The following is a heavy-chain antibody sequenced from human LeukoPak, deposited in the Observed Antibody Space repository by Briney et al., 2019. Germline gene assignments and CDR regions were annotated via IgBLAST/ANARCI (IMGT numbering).Heavy chain of an antibody. D-gene: IGHD2-2*01. Sequence: PGGSLRLSCAASGFTFSDYYMSWIRQAPGKGLEWVSYISSSGSTIYYADSVKGRFTISRDNAKNSLYLQMNSLRAEDTAVYYCARGRVKYQLLDAFDIWGQGTMVTVSS. J-gene: IGHJ3*02. CDR2: ISSSGSTI. CDR1: GFTFSDYY. CDR3: ARGRVKYQLLDAFDI. V-gene: IGHV3-11*04.